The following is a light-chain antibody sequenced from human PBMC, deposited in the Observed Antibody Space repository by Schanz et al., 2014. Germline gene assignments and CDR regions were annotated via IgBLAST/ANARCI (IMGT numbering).Light chain of an antibody. J-gene: IGKJ4*01. CDR1: QSVLHSSDNKNY. CDR3: QQYYSPPLT. CDR2: WAS. V-gene: IGKV4-1*01. Sequence: DIVMTQFPDSLAVSLGERATINCRSSQSVLHSSDNKNYLAWYQQKPGQPPKLLIYWASTRESGVPDRFSGSGSGTGFTLAISTLQAEDAAVYYCQQYYSPPLTFGGGTRVEIK.